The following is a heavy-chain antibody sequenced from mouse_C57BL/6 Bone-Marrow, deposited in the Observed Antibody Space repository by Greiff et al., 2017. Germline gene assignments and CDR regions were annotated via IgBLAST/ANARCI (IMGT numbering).Heavy chain of an antibody. CDR1: GYTFTSYW. J-gene: IGHJ1*03. D-gene: IGHD2-4*01. Sequence: QVQLQQPGAELVMPGASVKLSCKASGYTFTSYWMHWVKQRPGQGLEWIGEIDPSDSYTNYNQKFKGKSTLTVDKSSSTASMQLSSLTSADSAVYYCARNDYDSYWYFDVWGTGTTVTVSS. V-gene: IGHV1-69*01. CDR3: ARNDYDSYWYFDV. CDR2: IDPSDSYT.